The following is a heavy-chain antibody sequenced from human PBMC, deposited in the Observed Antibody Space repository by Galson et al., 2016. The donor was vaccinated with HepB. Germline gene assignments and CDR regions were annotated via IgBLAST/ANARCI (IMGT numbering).Heavy chain of an antibody. J-gene: IGHJ4*02. V-gene: IGHV3-33*01. CDR1: GFTFSSHG. Sequence: SLRLSCAASGFTFSSHGMHWVRQTPGKGLEWVALIWSDGSNKYYADSVKGRFTIYKDNSKHTLYLQMNSLTADDTAVYSCAREAAVAAFAVLWGWGQGTLVTVSS. D-gene: IGHD6-19*01. CDR3: AREAAVAAFAVLWG. CDR2: IWSDGSNK.